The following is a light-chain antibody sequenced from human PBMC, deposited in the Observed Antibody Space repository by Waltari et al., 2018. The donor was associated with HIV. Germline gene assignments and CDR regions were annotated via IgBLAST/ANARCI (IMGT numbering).Light chain of an antibody. CDR3: VLYLGSGIWV. V-gene: IGLV8-61*01. Sequence: QTVVTQEPSFSVSPGGTVTLTCALSSGSVSTTYYPSWYQQTPGQAPRTLISNSETRSSGVPDRFSGSILGNKAALTITGAQADDESDYYCVLYLGSGIWVFGGGTKLTVL. CDR1: SGSVSTTYY. J-gene: IGLJ2*01. CDR2: NSE.